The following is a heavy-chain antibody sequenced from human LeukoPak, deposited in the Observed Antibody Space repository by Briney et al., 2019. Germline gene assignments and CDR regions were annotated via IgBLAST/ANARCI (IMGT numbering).Heavy chain of an antibody. CDR2: IIPIFGTA. Sequence: ASVTVSCKASGGTFSSYAISWVRQAPGQGLEWMGGIIPIFGTANYAQKFQGRVTITADKSTSTAYMELSSLRSEDTAVYYCARDYISSSWYLFDYWGQGTLVTVSS. J-gene: IGHJ4*02. D-gene: IGHD6-13*01. CDR1: GGTFSSYA. V-gene: IGHV1-69*06. CDR3: ARDYISSSWYLFDY.